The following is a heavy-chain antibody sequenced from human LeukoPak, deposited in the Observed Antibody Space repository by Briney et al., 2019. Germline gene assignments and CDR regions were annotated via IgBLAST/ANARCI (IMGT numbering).Heavy chain of an antibody. J-gene: IGHJ6*03. V-gene: IGHV4-59*04. D-gene: IGHD2-2*01. Sequence: SETLSLTCTVSGGSISNYYWNWIRQPPGKGLEWIGTIYYTGTTYYNPSLKSRVTMSVDTSRNHFSLKLTSVTAADTAVYYCARQYCSSTSCLLTHYYYYYMDVWGKGTTVTISS. CDR1: GGSISNYY. CDR3: ARQYCSSTSCLLTHYYYYYMDV. CDR2: IYYTGTT.